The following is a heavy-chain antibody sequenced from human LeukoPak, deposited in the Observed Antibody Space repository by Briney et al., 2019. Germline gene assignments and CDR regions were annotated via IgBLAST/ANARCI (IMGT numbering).Heavy chain of an antibody. CDR3: ARRGGNYNDLTY. V-gene: IGHV5-51*01. Sequence: GESLKISCKAYGYTFTNYWIGWVRLMPGKGLEWMGVICPGDSDTRYSPSFQGQVTISADKSINTAFLQWSSLKASDTAIYYCARRGGNYNDLTYWGQGTLVTVSS. CDR2: ICPGDSDT. J-gene: IGHJ4*02. CDR1: GYTFTNYW. D-gene: IGHD1-1*01.